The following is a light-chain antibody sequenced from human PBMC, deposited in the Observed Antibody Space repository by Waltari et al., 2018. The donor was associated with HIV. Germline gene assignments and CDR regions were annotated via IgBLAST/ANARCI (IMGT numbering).Light chain of an antibody. CDR1: RDISTH. CDR3: QQYYSSPQT. CDR2: GAT. Sequence: ATRMTQSPPSFSASTGHRVTITCRASRDISTHLAWYQQKPGSAPKLLMYGATTLQSGVPSRFNGSGSGTDFTLTINCLQSEDFATYYCQQYYSSPQTFGQGTKVEVK. J-gene: IGKJ1*01. V-gene: IGKV1-8*01.